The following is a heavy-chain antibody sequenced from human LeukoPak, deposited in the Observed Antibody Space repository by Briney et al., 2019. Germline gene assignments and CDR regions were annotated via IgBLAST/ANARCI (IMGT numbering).Heavy chain of an antibody. CDR3: ARGPDYGDYETLDAFDI. CDR2: INHSGST. CDR1: GGSFSGYY. J-gene: IGHJ3*02. Sequence: SETLSLTCAVYGGSFSGYYWSWIRQPPGKGLEWIGEINHSGSTNYNPSLKSRVTISVDTSKNQFSLKLSSVTAADTAVYYCARGPDYGDYETLDAFDIWGQGTMVTVSS. V-gene: IGHV4-34*01. D-gene: IGHD4-17*01.